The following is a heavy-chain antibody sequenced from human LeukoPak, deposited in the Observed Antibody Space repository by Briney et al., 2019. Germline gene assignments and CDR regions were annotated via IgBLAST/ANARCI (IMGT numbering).Heavy chain of an antibody. Sequence: VRCLRLSCAAPGFTFTSYDMRSVRQAPGEGLEWVAVIAYDGTNKYYADSVKGRFTISRDNSKNTLYLQMNSLRVEDTAVYYCADSGSYSLYWGQGTLVTVSS. CDR3: ADSGSYSLY. J-gene: IGHJ4*02. CDR1: GFTFTSYD. CDR2: IAYDGTNK. V-gene: IGHV3-30*03. D-gene: IGHD1-26*01.